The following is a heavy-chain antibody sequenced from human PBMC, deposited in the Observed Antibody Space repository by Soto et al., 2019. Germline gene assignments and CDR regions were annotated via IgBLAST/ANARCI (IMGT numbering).Heavy chain of an antibody. CDR2: IIPIFGTA. J-gene: IGHJ6*02. V-gene: IGHV1-69*06. CDR1: GGTFSSYA. CDR3: ASPYGGNSHDYYGMDV. Sequence: SVKVSCKASGGTFSSYAISWVRQAPGQGLEWMGGIIPIFGTANYAQKFQGRVTITADKSTSTVYMELSSLRSEDTAVYYCASPYGGNSHDYYGMDVWGQGTTVTVSS. D-gene: IGHD4-17*01.